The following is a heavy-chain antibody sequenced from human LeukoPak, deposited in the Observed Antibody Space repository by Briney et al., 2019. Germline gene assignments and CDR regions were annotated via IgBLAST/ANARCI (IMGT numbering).Heavy chain of an antibody. J-gene: IGHJ4*02. CDR2: INHSGST. CDR1: GGSFSGYY. Sequence: PSETLSLTCAVYGGSFSGYYWSWIRQPPGKGLEWIGEINHSGSTNYNPSLKSRVTISVDTSKNQFSLKLSSVTAADTAVYYCALSQGDGFEYWGQGTLVTVSS. V-gene: IGHV4-34*01. D-gene: IGHD5-24*01. CDR3: ALSQGDGFEY.